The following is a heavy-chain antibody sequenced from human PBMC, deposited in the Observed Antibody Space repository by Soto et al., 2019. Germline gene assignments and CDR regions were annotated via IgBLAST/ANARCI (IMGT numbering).Heavy chain of an antibody. CDR3: ARESEDLTSNFDY. J-gene: IGHJ4*02. CDR1: GFTFTRYS. Sequence: GGSLRLSCAASGFTFTRYSMNWVRQAPGKGLEWVSSISSTTYYIYYGDSMKGRFTISRDNAKNSLYLEMNSLRAEDTAVYYCARESEDLTSNFDYWGQGTLVTVSS. V-gene: IGHV3-21*06. CDR2: ISSTTYYI.